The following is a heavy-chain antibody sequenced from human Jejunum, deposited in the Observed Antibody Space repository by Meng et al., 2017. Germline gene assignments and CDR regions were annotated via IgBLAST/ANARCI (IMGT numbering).Heavy chain of an antibody. V-gene: IGHV3-74*01. CDR3: ARQYCSSNTCYYDA. Sequence: GESLMISCAASGLTVSSSWMHWVRQAPGEGLVWVSRINTDGSSTTYADSVKGRFTISRDNAKNTLYLQMNGLRAEDTAVYFCARQYCSSNTCYYDAWGQGTLVTVSS. CDR1: GLTVSSSW. J-gene: IGHJ5*02. CDR2: INTDGSST. D-gene: IGHD2-2*01.